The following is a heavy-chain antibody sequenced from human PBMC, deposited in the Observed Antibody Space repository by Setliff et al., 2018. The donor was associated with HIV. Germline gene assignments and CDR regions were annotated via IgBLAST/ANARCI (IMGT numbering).Heavy chain of an antibody. J-gene: IGHJ1*01. D-gene: IGHD2-21*02. Sequence: SETLSLTCTVSGGSLTGYYWSWIRQPPGKGLEWIGYIYFNGNTNLNPSLESRLTMSVDTSKNQFSLKLNSVTAADTAVYYCASTYCGGDCYSRYFQHWGQGTLVTVSS. CDR2: IYFNGNT. CDR3: ASTYCGGDCYSRYFQH. CDR1: GGSLTGYY. V-gene: IGHV4-59*01.